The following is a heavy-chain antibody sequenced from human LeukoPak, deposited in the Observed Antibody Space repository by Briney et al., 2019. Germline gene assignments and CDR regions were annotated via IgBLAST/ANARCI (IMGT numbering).Heavy chain of an antibody. D-gene: IGHD2-15*01. CDR1: GYTFTGYY. J-gene: IGHJ6*02. V-gene: IGHV1-2*02. Sequence: GASVKVSCKASGYTFTGYYMHWVRQAPGQGLEWMGWINPNSGGTNYAQKFQGRVTMTRDTSISTAYMELSSLRSEDTAVYYCASLSAGGYCSGGSCYDPHYYYGMDVWGQGTTVTVSS. CDR3: ASLSAGGYCSGGSCYDPHYYYGMDV. CDR2: INPNSGGT.